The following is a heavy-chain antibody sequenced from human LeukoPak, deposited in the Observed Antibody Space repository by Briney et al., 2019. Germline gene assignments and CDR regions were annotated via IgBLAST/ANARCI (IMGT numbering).Heavy chain of an antibody. Sequence: GSLGLSLAASGFSVRNNYMRWGRQAPGKGVEGGSVIYSGDITYYTDSVKGRFTISRDNSKNTLYLQMNSLRAEDTAVYYCARGSGYSYGFPDYWGQGTLVTVSS. D-gene: IGHD5-18*01. J-gene: IGHJ4*02. CDR2: IYSGDIT. CDR1: GFSVRNNY. CDR3: ARGSGYSYGFPDY. V-gene: IGHV3-53*01.